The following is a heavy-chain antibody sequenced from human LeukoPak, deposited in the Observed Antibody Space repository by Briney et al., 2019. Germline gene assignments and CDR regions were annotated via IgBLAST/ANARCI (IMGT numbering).Heavy chain of an antibody. Sequence: SETLSLACTVSGTSLTTYFWSWIRQPAGKGLEWIGRFYSSGSTSYNPSLKSRLTMSVDTSKNEFSLKLRSVTAADTAVYYCVRDRVDSSGYYYYYGLDVWGQGTTVTVSS. D-gene: IGHD3-22*01. J-gene: IGHJ6*02. V-gene: IGHV4-4*07. CDR2: FYSSGST. CDR3: VRDRVDSSGYYYYYGLDV. CDR1: GTSLTTYF.